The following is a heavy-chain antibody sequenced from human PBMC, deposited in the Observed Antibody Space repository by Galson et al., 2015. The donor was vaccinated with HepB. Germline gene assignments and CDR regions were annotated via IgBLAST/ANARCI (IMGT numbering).Heavy chain of an antibody. Sequence: SLRLSCAASGFTFSSYWMNWVRQAPGKGLEWVANIKQDGSEKYYVDYVKGRFTISRDNAKNSLFLQMNSLRAEDTAVYYCARSRIAAAGTPSGYWGQGTLVTVSS. J-gene: IGHJ4*02. CDR3: ARSRIAAAGTPSGY. CDR1: GFTFSSYW. D-gene: IGHD6-13*01. V-gene: IGHV3-7*03. CDR2: IKQDGSEK.